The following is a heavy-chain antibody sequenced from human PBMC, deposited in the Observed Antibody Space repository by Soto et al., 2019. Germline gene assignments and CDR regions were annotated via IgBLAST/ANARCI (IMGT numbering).Heavy chain of an antibody. D-gene: IGHD3-22*01. V-gene: IGHV1-69*06. CDR2: IIPIFGTA. CDR1: EDTFRNYA. Sequence: QVELVQSGAEVKKPGSSVKVSCQASEDTFRNYAISWVRQAPGQGLEWMGGIIPIFGTANYAKKFQGRVTISADTSGNRVYFGPSRLMSEDTAGLFRSDNKYDSSAYYYWYLGLWGRGTLVTVSS. J-gene: IGHJ2*01. CDR3: SDNKYDSSAYYYWYLGL.